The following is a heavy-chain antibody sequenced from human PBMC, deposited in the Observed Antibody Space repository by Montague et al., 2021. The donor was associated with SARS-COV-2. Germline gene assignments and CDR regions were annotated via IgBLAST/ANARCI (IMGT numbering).Heavy chain of an antibody. CDR2: IYYTGNT. Sequence: SETLSLTCTVSGGSISSDSYYWGWIRQPPGKGLEWIGYIYYTGNTYYSPSLKSRLTISVDTSKNQFSLKLSSVTAADTAVYYCARQRCSSTSCYVHDPYFDYWGQGTLVTVSS. CDR1: GGSISSDSYY. V-gene: IGHV4-39*01. D-gene: IGHD2-2*01. J-gene: IGHJ4*02. CDR3: ARQRCSSTSCYVHDPYFDY.